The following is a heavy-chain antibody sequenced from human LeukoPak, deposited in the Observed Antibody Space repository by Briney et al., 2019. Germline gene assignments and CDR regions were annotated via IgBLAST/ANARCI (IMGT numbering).Heavy chain of an antibody. CDR1: EFIFRSYS. Sequence: GGSLRLSCEASEFIFRSYSMNWVRQAPGKGLQWVGHIKNDGSETYYLDSLKGRFSISRDNTNNALYLQMNSLRVEDTAVYYCVKNDGWFHLAQWGQGTLVTVSS. D-gene: IGHD6-19*01. V-gene: IGHV3-7*03. CDR3: VKNDGWFHLAQ. CDR2: IKNDGSET. J-gene: IGHJ4*02.